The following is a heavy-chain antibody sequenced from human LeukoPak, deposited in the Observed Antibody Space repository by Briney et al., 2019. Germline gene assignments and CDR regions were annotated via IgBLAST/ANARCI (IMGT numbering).Heavy chain of an antibody. V-gene: IGHV4-34*01. D-gene: IGHD3-22*01. CDR1: GFTFNNYG. CDR3: ASRAYYYDSSGYPGAFDI. CDR2: INHSGST. Sequence: GSLRLSRAASGFTFNNYGMHWVRQPPGKGLEWIGEINHSGSTNYNPSLKSRVTISVDTSKNQFSLKLSSVTAADTAVYYCASRAYYYDSSGYPGAFDIWGQGTMVTVSS. J-gene: IGHJ3*02.